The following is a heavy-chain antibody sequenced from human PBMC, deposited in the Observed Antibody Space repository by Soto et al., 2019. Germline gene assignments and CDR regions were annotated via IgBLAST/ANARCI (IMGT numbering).Heavy chain of an antibody. CDR1: GFIFSSYA. V-gene: IGHV3-23*01. D-gene: IGHD2-15*01. J-gene: IGHJ4*02. CDR3: AREDGGGPFDF. CDR2: ISGHGGDI. Sequence: EVQLLEFGGGLVRPGGSLRLSCAASGFIFSSYAMHWVRQAPGKGLEWVSGISGHGGDIYYADPVKGRFTISRDTATSTLYLQMDSLRADDTAVYYCAREDGGGPFDFWGQGTLVTVSS.